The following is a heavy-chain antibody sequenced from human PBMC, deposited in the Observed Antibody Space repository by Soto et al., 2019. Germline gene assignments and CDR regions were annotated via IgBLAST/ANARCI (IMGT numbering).Heavy chain of an antibody. J-gene: IGHJ4*02. Sequence: KPSETLSLTCSVSGDSINSRYWSRIRQPPGKGLEWIGYIDYVGSTNYAPSLQSRVAMSVDTSKNQVSLKLRYVTAADTAVYYCVRQRGNYFDFWGQGTLVTVSS. CDR1: GDSINSRY. V-gene: IGHV4-59*11. CDR3: VRQRGNYFDF. CDR2: IDYVGST. D-gene: IGHD3-10*01.